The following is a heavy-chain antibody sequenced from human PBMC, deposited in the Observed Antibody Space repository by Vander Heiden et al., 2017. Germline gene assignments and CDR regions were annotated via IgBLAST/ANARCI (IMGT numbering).Heavy chain of an antibody. D-gene: IGHD3-16*01. CDR2: MSGSGDST. V-gene: IGHV3-23*01. CDR1: GFTFSSYA. Sequence: EVQLLESGGGLAQPRGSLRLSCAASGFTFSSYAMSWVRQAPGQELEWVSAMSGSGDSTYYAGSVKGRFTISRDNSKNMLYLQMNSLRAEDTAIYYCAKVGADYVWGTYGDYWGQGTLVAVSS. CDR3: AKVGADYVWGTYGDY. J-gene: IGHJ4*02.